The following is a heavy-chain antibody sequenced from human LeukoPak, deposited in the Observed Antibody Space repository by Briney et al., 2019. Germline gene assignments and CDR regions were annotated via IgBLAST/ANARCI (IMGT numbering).Heavy chain of an antibody. V-gene: IGHV1-2*02. CDR3: ARDNRDYANDYFDY. CDR2: INPNSGGT. J-gene: IGHJ4*02. Sequence: ASVKVSCKASGYTFTGYYMHWVRQAPGQGLEWMGWINPNSGGTNYAQKFQGRVTMTRDTSISTAYMELSRLRSDDTAVYYCARDNRDYANDYFDYWGQGTLVTVSS. D-gene: IGHD2-2*01. CDR1: GYTFTGYY.